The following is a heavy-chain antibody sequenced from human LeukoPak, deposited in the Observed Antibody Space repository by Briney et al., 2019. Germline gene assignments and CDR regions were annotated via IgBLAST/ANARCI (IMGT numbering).Heavy chain of an antibody. Sequence: PSETLSLTCTVSGDSISSGPYYWGWIRQPPGKGLEWIGNIYYGENTYYNPSLKSRVTISIDTSNNQFYLKLSSLTAADTAVYYGARRDDSSGYHKIFDYWGQGTLVTVSS. CDR2: IYYGENT. V-gene: IGHV4-39*01. D-gene: IGHD3-22*01. CDR1: GDSISSGPYY. CDR3: ARRDDSSGYHKIFDY. J-gene: IGHJ4*02.